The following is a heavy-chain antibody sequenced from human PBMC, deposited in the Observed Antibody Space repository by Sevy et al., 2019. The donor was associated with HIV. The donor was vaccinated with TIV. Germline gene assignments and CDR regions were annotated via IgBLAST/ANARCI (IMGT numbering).Heavy chain of an antibody. CDR2: INGKGRST. Sequence: GGSLRLSCAASEFIFSDYAMNWVRQTPGRGLEWVSSINGKGRSTHYADSVEGRFTISRDNSKNTLYLQMNSLRAEDTAVYYYAKTINSGGGAVPAANYYYYGMDVWGQRTTVTVSS. CDR1: EFIFSDYA. V-gene: IGHV3-23*01. D-gene: IGHD2-2*01. CDR3: AKTINSGGGAVPAANYYYYGMDV. J-gene: IGHJ6*02.